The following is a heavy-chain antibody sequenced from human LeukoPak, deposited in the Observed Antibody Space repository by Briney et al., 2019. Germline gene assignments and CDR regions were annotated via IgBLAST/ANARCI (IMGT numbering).Heavy chain of an antibody. D-gene: IGHD3-22*01. J-gene: IGHJ4*02. V-gene: IGHV3-11*01. Sequence: GGSLRLSCAASGFTFSDYYMSWIRQAPGKGLEWVSYISSSGSTIYYADSVKGRFTISRDNAKNSLYLQMNSLRAEGTAVYYCARAWDSSGYYFYYFDYWGQGTLVTVSS. CDR1: GFTFSDYY. CDR3: ARAWDSSGYYFYYFDY. CDR2: ISSSGSTI.